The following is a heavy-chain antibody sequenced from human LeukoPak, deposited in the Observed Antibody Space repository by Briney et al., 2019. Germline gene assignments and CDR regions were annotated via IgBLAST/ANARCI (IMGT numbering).Heavy chain of an antibody. CDR2: ISYDGSNK. CDR3: ASDRGYSLNPFDY. Sequence: GGSLRLSCAASGFTFSSYAMHWVRQAPGKGLEWVAVISYDGSNKYCADSVKGRFTISRDNSKNTLYLQMNSLRAEDTAVYYCASDRGYSLNPFDYWGQGTLVTVSS. CDR1: GFTFSSYA. V-gene: IGHV3-30-3*01. J-gene: IGHJ4*02. D-gene: IGHD5-18*01.